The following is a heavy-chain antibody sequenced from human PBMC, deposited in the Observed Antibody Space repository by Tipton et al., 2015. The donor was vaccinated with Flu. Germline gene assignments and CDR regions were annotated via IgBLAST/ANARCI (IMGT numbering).Heavy chain of an antibody. Sequence: TLSLTCIVSGYSISSGYYWGWIRQPPGKGLEWIGSIYHNGDIHFNPSPKSRVSISVDTSNNRFSLNLTSVTAADTAVYYCARAEIGDFDYWGQGTLVTVSS. CDR3: ARAEIGDFDY. CDR2: IYHNGDI. CDR1: GYSISSGYY. D-gene: IGHD2/OR15-2a*01. V-gene: IGHV4-38-2*02. J-gene: IGHJ4*02.